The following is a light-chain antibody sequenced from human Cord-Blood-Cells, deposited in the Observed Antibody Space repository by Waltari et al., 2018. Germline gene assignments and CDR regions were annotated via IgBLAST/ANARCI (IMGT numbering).Light chain of an antibody. CDR1: QDIRNY. V-gene: IGKV1-33*01. CDR3: QQYDNLPIT. J-gene: IGKJ5*01. Sequence: DLQMTQSPSSLSASLGDRVTITCQASQDIRNYLNWYQQKPGKAPKLLIYDASNLETGVPSRFSGSGSGTDFTFNISSLQPEDIATYYCQQYDNLPITFGQGTRLEIK. CDR2: DAS.